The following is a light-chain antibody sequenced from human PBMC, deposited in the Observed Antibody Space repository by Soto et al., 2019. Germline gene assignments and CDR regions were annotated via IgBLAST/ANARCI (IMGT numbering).Light chain of an antibody. J-gene: IGKJ1*01. CDR2: GAS. CDR3: QQYWCSTPTR. V-gene: IGKV3-20*01. CDR1: QSVSSSY. Sequence: EIVLTQYPGTLSLSPGERATLSCRASQSVSSSYLAWYQQKPGQAPRLLTYGASSRATRIPDRFSGSAYGKDFTLTISRLEPEKFLVYYCQQYWCSTPTRFGHGPKVEIK.